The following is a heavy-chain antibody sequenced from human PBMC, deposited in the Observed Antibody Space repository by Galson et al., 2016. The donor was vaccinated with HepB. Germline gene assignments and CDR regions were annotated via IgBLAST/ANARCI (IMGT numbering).Heavy chain of an antibody. V-gene: IGHV3-21*01. Sequence: SLRLSCAASGFTFSNYSMNWVRQAPGKGLECVSSVSISMAYIYYVDSVKGRFTISRDNAKNTLYLQMNSLRTEDTAVYYCAIIPVAVVLVMNGVDGWGQGTKVTVSS. CDR2: VSISMAYI. J-gene: IGHJ6*02. CDR3: AIIPVAVVLVMNGVDG. CDR1: GFTFSNYS. D-gene: IGHD3-22*01.